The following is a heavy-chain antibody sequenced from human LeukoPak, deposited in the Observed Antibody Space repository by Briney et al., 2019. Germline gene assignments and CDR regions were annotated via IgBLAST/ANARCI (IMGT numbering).Heavy chain of an antibody. CDR3: AKIPDYDYYFDY. V-gene: IGHV3-23*01. J-gene: IGHJ4*02. CDR1: GFTFSSYA. CDR2: ISGSGGST. Sequence: GGSLRLSRAASGFTFSSYAMSWVRQAPGKGLEWVSAISGSGGSTYYADSVKGRFTISRDNSKNTLYLQMNSLRAEDTAVYYCAKIPDYDYYFDYWGQGTLVTVSS. D-gene: IGHD4-17*01.